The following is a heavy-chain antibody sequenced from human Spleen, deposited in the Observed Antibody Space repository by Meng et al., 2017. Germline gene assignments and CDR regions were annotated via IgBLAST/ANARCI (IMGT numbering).Heavy chain of an antibody. CDR3: ARDLGWVLFDY. Sequence: GESLKISCAASGFTFNTYSMNWVRQAPGKGLEWVSSISGSSTYIYYADSVKGRFTISRDNAKNTLYLEMNSLGAEDTAVYYCARDLGWVLFDYWGQGALVTVSS. CDR2: ISGSSTYI. V-gene: IGHV3-21*06. D-gene: IGHD3-3*01. J-gene: IGHJ4*02. CDR1: GFTFNTYS.